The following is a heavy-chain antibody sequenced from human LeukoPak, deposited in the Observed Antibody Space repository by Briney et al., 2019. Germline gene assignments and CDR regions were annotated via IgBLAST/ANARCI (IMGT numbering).Heavy chain of an antibody. D-gene: IGHD6-19*01. Sequence: PGGSLRLSCAASGFTFSTYAMSWVRQAPGKGLEWVSAISAAGGSAYYADSVKGRFTVSRDNSKNTLYLQMNSLRAEDTAVYYCVRGSNDWYGMDYWGQGTLVTVSA. V-gene: IGHV3-23*01. CDR3: VRGSNDWYGMDY. J-gene: IGHJ4*02. CDR2: ISAAGGSA. CDR1: GFTFSTYA.